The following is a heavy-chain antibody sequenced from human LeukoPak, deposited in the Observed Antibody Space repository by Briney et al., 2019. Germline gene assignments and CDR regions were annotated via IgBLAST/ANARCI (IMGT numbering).Heavy chain of an antibody. CDR2: INPSGGST. CDR1: GYTFTSYY. J-gene: IGHJ6*02. CDR3: AGRGKDYYDSSGYYYYYYGMDV. D-gene: IGHD3-22*01. V-gene: IGHV1-46*01. Sequence: ASVKVSCKASGYTFTSYYMHWVRQAPGQGLEWMGIINPSGGSTSYAQKFQGRVTMTRDTSTSTAYMELSRLRSDDTAVYYCAGRGKDYYDSSGYYYYYYGMDVWGQGTTVTVSS.